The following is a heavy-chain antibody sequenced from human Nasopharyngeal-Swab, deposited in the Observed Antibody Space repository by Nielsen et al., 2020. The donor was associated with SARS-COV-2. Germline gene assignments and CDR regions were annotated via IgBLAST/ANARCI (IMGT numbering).Heavy chain of an antibody. CDR2: ISAYHGNT. V-gene: IGHV1-18*04. CDR3: ARASHRVGSYYDFWSGYYRDYYYYGMDV. Sequence: GAVKVSCKASGCTFTSYGIIGVRQAAGQGLEWLGWISAYHGNTNYAQKLQGRVTMTTDTSTSTAYMELRSLRSDDTAVYYCARASHRVGSYYDFWSGYYRDYYYYGMDVWGQGTTVTVSS. J-gene: IGHJ6*02. CDR1: GCTFTSYG. D-gene: IGHD3-3*01.